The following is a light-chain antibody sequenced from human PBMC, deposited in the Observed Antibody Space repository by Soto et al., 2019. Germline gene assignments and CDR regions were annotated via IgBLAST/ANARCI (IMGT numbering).Light chain of an antibody. Sequence: EIVLTQSPATLSLSPGERATLSCRASQSVSSYLAWYQQKPGQAPRLLIYDASNRATGIPARFSGCGSGTDFTRTISSLEPEDFAVYYCQQRSNWPPGMYTFGQGTKLEIK. CDR3: QQRSNWPPGMYT. V-gene: IGKV3-11*01. CDR1: QSVSSY. J-gene: IGKJ2*01. CDR2: DAS.